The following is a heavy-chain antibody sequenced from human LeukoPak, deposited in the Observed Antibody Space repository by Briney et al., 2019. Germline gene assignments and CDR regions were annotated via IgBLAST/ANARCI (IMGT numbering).Heavy chain of an antibody. CDR2: IYYSGRT. J-gene: IGHJ4*02. CDR3: ASTINALDIVVVPAAIVFDY. V-gene: IGHV4-39*02. Sequence: SETLSLTCTVSGGSISSSSCYWVWIRQPPGKGLVWSVSIYYSGRTYYNPSLKIRVTISVAKYKNHFSLKLITVTNTDASVYDCASTINALDIVVVPAAIVFDYWGQGTLDPVS. D-gene: IGHD2-2*01. CDR1: GGSISSSSCY.